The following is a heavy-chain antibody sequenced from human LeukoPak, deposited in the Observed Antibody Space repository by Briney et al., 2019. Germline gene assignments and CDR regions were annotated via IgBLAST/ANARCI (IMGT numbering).Heavy chain of an antibody. CDR3: AKGAGTMVRGATLDY. D-gene: IGHD3-10*01. Sequence: GGSLRLSCAASGFTFTAYTINWVRQAPGKGLEWVSGISWNSGSIGYADSVKGRFTISRDNAKNSLYLQMNSLRAEDTALYYCAKGAGTMVRGATLDYWGQGTLVTVSS. CDR2: ISWNSGSI. V-gene: IGHV3-9*01. CDR1: GFTFTAYT. J-gene: IGHJ4*02.